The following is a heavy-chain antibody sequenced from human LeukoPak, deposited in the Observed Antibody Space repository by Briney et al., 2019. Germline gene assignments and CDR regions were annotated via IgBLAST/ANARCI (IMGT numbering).Heavy chain of an antibody. J-gene: IGHJ4*02. CDR3: ARDLTVSGSYYYFDY. CDR1: GGSISSYY. CDR2: IYTSGST. D-gene: IGHD1-26*01. V-gene: IGHV4-4*07. Sequence: SETLSLTCTVSGGSISSYYWSWIRQPAGKGLEWIGRIYTSGSTNYNPSLKSRVTMSVDTSKNQFSLKLSSVTAADTAVYYCARDLTVSGSYYYFDYWGQGTLVTVSS.